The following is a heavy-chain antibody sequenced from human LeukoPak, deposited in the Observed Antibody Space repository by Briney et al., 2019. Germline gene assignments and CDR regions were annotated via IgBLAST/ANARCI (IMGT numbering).Heavy chain of an antibody. CDR1: GFTFSSYE. J-gene: IGHJ4*02. CDR2: ISGSGSTI. Sequence: PGGSLRLSCAASGFTFSSYEMNWVRQAPGKGLEWVSYISGSGSTIYYADSVKGRFTISRDNSKNTLYLQMNSLRAENTAVYYCAKEGYSGSYYYPYYFDYWGQGTLVTVSS. D-gene: IGHD1-26*01. CDR3: AKEGYSGSYYYPYYFDY. V-gene: IGHV3-48*03.